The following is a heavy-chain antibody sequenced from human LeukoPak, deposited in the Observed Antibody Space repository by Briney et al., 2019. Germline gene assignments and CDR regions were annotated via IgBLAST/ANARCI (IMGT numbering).Heavy chain of an antibody. CDR3: ASLWFGELGGEFYFDY. V-gene: IGHV4-30-4*01. J-gene: IGHJ4*02. D-gene: IGHD3-10*01. Sequence: PSETLSLTCTVSGGSISSGDYYWSWIRQPPGKGLEWIGYIYYSESTYYNPSLKSRVTISVDTSKNQFSLKLSSVTAADTAVYYCASLWFGELGGEFYFDYWGQGTLVTVSS. CDR2: IYYSEST. CDR1: GGSISSGDYY.